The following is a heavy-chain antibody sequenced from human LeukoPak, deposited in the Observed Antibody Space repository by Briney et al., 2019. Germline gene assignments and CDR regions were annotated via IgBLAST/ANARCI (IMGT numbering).Heavy chain of an antibody. CDR1: GCTFTGYY. J-gene: IGHJ6*02. V-gene: IGHV1-2*02. Sequence: ASVKVSCKASGCTFTGYYMHWVRQAPGQGLEWMGWINPNSGGTNYAQKFQGRVTMTRDTSISTAYMELSRLRSDDTAVYYCARDQGITMVRGVSFLDVWGQGTTVTVSS. CDR3: ARDQGITMVRGVSFLDV. CDR2: INPNSGGT. D-gene: IGHD3-10*01.